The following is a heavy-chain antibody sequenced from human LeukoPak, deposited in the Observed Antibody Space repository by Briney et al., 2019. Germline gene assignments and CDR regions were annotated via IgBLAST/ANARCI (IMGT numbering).Heavy chain of an antibody. CDR2: INPSGGST. CDR3: ARLYCSSTSCPYYFDY. V-gene: IGHV1-46*01. Sequence: ASVKVSCKASGYTFTSYDINWVRQAPGQGLEWMGIINPSGGSTSYAQKFQGRVTMTRDTSTSTVYMELSSLRSEDTAVYYCARLYCSSTSCPYYFDYWGQGTLVTVSS. J-gene: IGHJ4*02. D-gene: IGHD2-2*01. CDR1: GYTFTSYD.